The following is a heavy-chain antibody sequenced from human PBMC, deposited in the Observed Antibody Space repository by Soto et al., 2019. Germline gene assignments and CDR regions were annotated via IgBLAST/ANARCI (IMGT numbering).Heavy chain of an antibody. CDR1: GFTFSSYA. D-gene: IGHD5-12*01. CDR3: AKDRARGYSGYDYDY. Sequence: GGSLRLSCAASGFTFSSYAMSWVRQAPGKGLEWVSAISGSGGSTYYADSVKGRFTISRDNSKNTLYLQMNSLRAEDTAVYYCAKDRARGYSGYDYDYWGQGTLVTVSS. J-gene: IGHJ4*02. V-gene: IGHV3-23*01. CDR2: ISGSGGST.